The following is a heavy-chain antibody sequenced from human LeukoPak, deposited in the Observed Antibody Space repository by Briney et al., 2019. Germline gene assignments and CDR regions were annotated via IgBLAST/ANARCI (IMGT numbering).Heavy chain of an antibody. CDR1: GFTFSTLP. D-gene: IGHD6-19*01. Sequence: GGSLRLSCSASGFTFSTLPMHWVRQAPGKGLEYVSGSSSNGGSTYYADSVKGRFTVSRDNSKNTLYLQMSSLRPEDTAVYYCVNQISGWVYWGQGTLVTVSS. CDR3: VNQISGWVY. J-gene: IGHJ4*02. CDR2: SSSNGGST. V-gene: IGHV3-64D*06.